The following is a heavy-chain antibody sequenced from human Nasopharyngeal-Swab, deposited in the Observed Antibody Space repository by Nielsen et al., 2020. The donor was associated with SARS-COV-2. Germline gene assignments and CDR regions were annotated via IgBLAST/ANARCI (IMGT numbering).Heavy chain of an antibody. Sequence: SETLSLTCALYGGSFSGYYWSWIRQSPGKGLEWIGEINHSGSTNYNPSLKSRVTISVDTSKNQFSLKLSSVTAADTAVYYCARGPAAGNHSYWFDPWGQGTLVTVSS. J-gene: IGHJ5*02. V-gene: IGHV4-34*01. CDR3: ARGPAAGNHSYWFDP. CDR1: GGSFSGYY. D-gene: IGHD6-13*01. CDR2: INHSGST.